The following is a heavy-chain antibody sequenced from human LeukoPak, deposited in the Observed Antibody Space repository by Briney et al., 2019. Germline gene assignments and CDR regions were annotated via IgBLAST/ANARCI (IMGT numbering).Heavy chain of an antibody. D-gene: IGHD3-10*01. Sequence: SETLSLTCTVSGGSISSYYWSWIRQPPGKGLEWIGYIYYSGSTNYKPSLKSRVTISVDTSKNQFSLKLSSVTAADMAIYYCARGGYYGSGNDFRFDPWGQGTLVTVSS. CDR3: ARGGYYGSGNDFRFDP. CDR2: IYYSGST. V-gene: IGHV4-59*01. CDR1: GGSISSYY. J-gene: IGHJ5*02.